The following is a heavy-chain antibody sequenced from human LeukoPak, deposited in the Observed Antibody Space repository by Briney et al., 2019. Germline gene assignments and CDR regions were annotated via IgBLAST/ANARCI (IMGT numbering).Heavy chain of an antibody. CDR3: ARSGGSRVFPTIFGVVIRNFDY. D-gene: IGHD3-3*01. CDR2: IYDSGST. J-gene: IGHJ4*02. Sequence: SETLSLTCTVSGGSISSSTYYWGWIRQPPGKGLQWIGSIYDSGSTYSNPSLKSRVTISVDRSKNQFSLKLSSVTAADTAVYYCARSGGSRVFPTIFGVVIRNFDYWGQGTLVTVSS. CDR1: GGSISSSTYY. V-gene: IGHV4-39*07.